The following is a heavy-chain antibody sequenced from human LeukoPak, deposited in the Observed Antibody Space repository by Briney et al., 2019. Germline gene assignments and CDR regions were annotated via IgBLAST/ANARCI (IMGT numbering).Heavy chain of an antibody. J-gene: IGHJ4*02. CDR2: ISGSGSST. D-gene: IGHD2-15*01. CDR1: GFTLISYA. V-gene: IGHV3-23*01. Sequence: PGGSLRLSCAASGFTLISYAMSWVRQAPGKGREWVSAISGSGSSTYYADSVKGRFAISRDNSKNTLYLQMNSLRAEDTAVYYCARVPLYCSGGSCPFDYWGQGTLVTVSS. CDR3: ARVPLYCSGGSCPFDY.